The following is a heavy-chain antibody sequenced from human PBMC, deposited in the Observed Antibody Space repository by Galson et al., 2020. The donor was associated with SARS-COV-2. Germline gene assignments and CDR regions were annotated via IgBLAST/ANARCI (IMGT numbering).Heavy chain of an antibody. CDR3: ATSPGGSCSGGSCYAYWYFDL. V-gene: IGHV4-4*07. J-gene: IGHJ2*01. Sequence: ETSETLSLTCTVSGGSISSYYWSWIRQPAGKGLEWIGRIYTSGSTNYNPSLKSRVTMSVDTSKNQFSLKLSSVTAADTAVYYCATSPGGSCSGGSCYAYWYFDLWGRGTLVTVSS. CDR2: IYTSGST. CDR1: GGSISSYY. D-gene: IGHD2-15*01.